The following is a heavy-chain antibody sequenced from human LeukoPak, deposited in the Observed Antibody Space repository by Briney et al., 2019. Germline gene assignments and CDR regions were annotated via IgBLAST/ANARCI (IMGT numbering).Heavy chain of an antibody. CDR2: INPNNGGT. Sequence: GASVKVSCKAFGNTFTDYYMHWVRQAPGQGLEWMGWINPNNGGTNYAQKFQGRVTMTRDTSISTVYMELSRLRPDDTAVYYCARTIFALRDYYYYMDVWGKGTTVIVSS. V-gene: IGHV1-2*02. D-gene: IGHD5-24*01. CDR3: ARTIFALRDYYYYMDV. J-gene: IGHJ6*03. CDR1: GNTFTDYY.